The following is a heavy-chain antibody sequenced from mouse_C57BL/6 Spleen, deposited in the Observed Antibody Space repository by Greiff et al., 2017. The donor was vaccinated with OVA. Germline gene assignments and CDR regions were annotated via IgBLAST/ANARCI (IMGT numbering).Heavy chain of an antibody. CDR3: ARYSNYDYYYAMDY. CDR1: GYSFTGYY. V-gene: IGHV1-42*01. Sequence: EVQLQESGPELVKPGASVKISCKASGYSFTGYYMNWVKQSPEKSLEWIGEINPSTGGTTYNQKFKAKATLTVDKSSSTAYMQLKSLTSEDSAVYYCARYSNYDYYYAMDYWGQGTSVTVSS. J-gene: IGHJ4*01. D-gene: IGHD2-5*01. CDR2: INPSTGGT.